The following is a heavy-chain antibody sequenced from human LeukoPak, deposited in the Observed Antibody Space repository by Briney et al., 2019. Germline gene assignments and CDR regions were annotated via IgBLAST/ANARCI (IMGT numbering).Heavy chain of an antibody. Sequence: SQTLSLTCTVSGGSISSGDYYWSWIRQPPGKGLEWIGYIYYSGSTNYNPSLKSRVTISVDTSKNQFSLKLSSVTAADTAVYYCARGRYDSSGTARAYYYYMDVWGKGTTVTVSS. D-gene: IGHD3-22*01. CDR3: ARGRYDSSGTARAYYYYMDV. CDR1: GGSISSGDYY. CDR2: IYYSGST. V-gene: IGHV4-61*08. J-gene: IGHJ6*03.